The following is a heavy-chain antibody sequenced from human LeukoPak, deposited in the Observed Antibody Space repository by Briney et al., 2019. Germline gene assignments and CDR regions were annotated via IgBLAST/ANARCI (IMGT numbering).Heavy chain of an antibody. CDR1: GYTFTGYY. D-gene: IGHD5-18*01. J-gene: IGHJ6*02. CDR3: ARDIVHTAMDPPSDYYYYGMDV. CDR2: INPNSGGT. V-gene: IGHV1-2*02. Sequence: ASVKVSCKASGYTFTGYYMHWVRQAPGPGLEWMGWINPNSGGTNYAQKFQGRVTMTRDTSISTAYMEVSRLRSDDTAVYYCARDIVHTAMDPPSDYYYYGMDVWGQGTTVTVSS.